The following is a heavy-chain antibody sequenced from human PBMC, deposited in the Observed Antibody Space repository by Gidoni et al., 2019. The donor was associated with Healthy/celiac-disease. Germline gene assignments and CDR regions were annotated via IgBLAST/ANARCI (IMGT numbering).Heavy chain of an antibody. CDR2: IYYSGST. V-gene: IGHV4-39*01. CDR1: GGSISSSSYY. J-gene: IGHJ4*02. Sequence: QLQLQESGPGLVKPSETLSLTCTVSGGSISSSSYYWGWIRQPPGKGLEWIGSIYYSGSTYYNPALKRRVTISVDTSKNQFSLKLGSLTAADTAVYYCARLSYDFWRGYSPKGPGFDYWGQGTLVTVSS. D-gene: IGHD3-3*01. CDR3: ARLSYDFWRGYSPKGPGFDY.